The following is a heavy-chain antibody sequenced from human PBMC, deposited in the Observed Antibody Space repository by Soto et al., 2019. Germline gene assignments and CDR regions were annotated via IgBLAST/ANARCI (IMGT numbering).Heavy chain of an antibody. CDR2: INAGNGNT. CDR3: ARDYYDSSGQYYFDY. CDR1: GYTFTSYA. V-gene: IGHV1-3*01. Sequence: GASVKVSCKASGYTFTSYAMHWVRQAPGQRLEWMGWINAGNGNTKYSQKFQGRVTITRDTSASTAYMKLSSLRSEDTAVYYCARDYYDSSGQYYFDYWGQGALVTVSS. D-gene: IGHD3-22*01. J-gene: IGHJ4*02.